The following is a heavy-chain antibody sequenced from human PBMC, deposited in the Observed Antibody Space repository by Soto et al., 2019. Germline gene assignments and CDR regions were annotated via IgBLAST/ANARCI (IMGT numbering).Heavy chain of an antibody. CDR3: AKSSIVVVTAPDY. J-gene: IGHJ4*02. V-gene: IGHV3-23*01. CDR1: GFTFSSYA. Sequence: GGSLRLSCAASGFTFSSYAMSWVRQAPGEGLEWVSAISGSGGSTYYADSVKGRFTIFRDNSKNTLYLQMNSLRAEDMAVYYCAKSSIVVVTAPDYWGQGTLVTVSS. CDR2: ISGSGGST. D-gene: IGHD2-21*02.